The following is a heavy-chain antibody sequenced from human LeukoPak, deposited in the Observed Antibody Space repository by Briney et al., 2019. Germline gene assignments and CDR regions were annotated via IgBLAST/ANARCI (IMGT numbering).Heavy chain of an antibody. CDR1: GGSISSGDYY. CDR3: ASNGSSWYYFDY. J-gene: IGHJ4*02. V-gene: IGHV4-30-4*08. Sequence: PSETLSLTCTVSGGSISSGDYYWSWIRQPPGKGLEWIGYIYYSGSTYYNPSLKSRVTISVDTSKNQFSLKLSSVTAADTAVYYCASNGSSWYYFDYWGQGTLVTVSS. CDR2: IYYSGST. D-gene: IGHD6-13*01.